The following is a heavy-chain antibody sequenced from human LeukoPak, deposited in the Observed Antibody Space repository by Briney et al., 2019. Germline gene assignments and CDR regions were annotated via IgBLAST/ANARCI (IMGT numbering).Heavy chain of an antibody. CDR1: GFTFSDYW. V-gene: IGHV3-7*01. J-gene: IGHJ4*02. CDR3: ARDPATTVTTYAY. CDR2: IKQDGSEK. D-gene: IGHD4-17*01. Sequence: GGSLRLSCATSGFTFSDYWMRWVRQAPGKGLEWVANIKQDGSEKYYVDSVKGRFTISRDNAKNSLYLQMNSLRAEDTAVYYCARDPATTVTTYAYWGQGTLVTVSS.